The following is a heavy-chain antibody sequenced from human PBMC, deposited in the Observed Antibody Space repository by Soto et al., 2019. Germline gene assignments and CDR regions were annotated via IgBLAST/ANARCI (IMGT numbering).Heavy chain of an antibody. CDR2: IIPIFGTA. CDR3: ATSSQAGYQNPAADY. D-gene: IGHD5-18*01. V-gene: IGHV1-69*01. Sequence: QVQLVQSGAEVKKPGSSVKVSCKASGGTFSSYAISWVRQAPGQWLEWMGGIIPIFGTANYAQKFQGRVKITADESTSTAYMELSSLRSEDTAVYYCATSSQAGYQNPAADYWGQGTLVTVSS. J-gene: IGHJ4*02. CDR1: GGTFSSYA.